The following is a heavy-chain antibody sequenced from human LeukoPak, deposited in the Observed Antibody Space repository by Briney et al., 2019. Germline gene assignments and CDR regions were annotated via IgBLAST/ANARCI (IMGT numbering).Heavy chain of an antibody. CDR3: ARWYGGKGLYYFDY. J-gene: IGHJ4*02. CDR1: GGTFSSYA. CDR2: IIPILGIA. Sequence: GASVKVSCKASGGTFSSYAISWVRQAPGQGLEWLGRIIPILGIANYAQKFQGRVTITADKSTSTAYMELSSLRSEDTAVYYCARWYGGKGLYYFDYWGQGTLVTVSS. V-gene: IGHV1-69*04. D-gene: IGHD4-23*01.